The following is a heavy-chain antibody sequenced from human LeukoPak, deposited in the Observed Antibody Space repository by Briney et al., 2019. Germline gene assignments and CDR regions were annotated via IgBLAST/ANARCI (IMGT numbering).Heavy chain of an antibody. CDR3: ARLALRIAVAGTGLDY. J-gene: IGHJ4*02. D-gene: IGHD6-19*01. CDR1: GGSFSGYY. V-gene: IGHV4-34*01. Sequence: ASETLSLTCAVYGGSFSGYYWSWIRQPPGKGLEWIGEINHSGSTNYNPSLKSRVTKSVDTSKNQFSLKLSSVTAADTAVYYCARLALRIAVAGTGLDYWGQGTLVTVSS. CDR2: INHSGST.